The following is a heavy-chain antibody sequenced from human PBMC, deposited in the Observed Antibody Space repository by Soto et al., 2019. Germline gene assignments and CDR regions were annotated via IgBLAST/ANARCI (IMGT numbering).Heavy chain of an antibody. D-gene: IGHD2-15*01. V-gene: IGHV1-69*01. CDR2: IIPIFGTA. J-gene: IGHJ6*04. CDR3: ARGLNFVVVVAANAGYYCGMDV. Sequence: GSSLKFSCMAAGDTFSSYAISWVRKAHGQGLEWMGVIIPIFGTANYTQKFQGRVTINAEEFTSTAYMELSSLRSEDTAVYYCARGLNFVVVVAANAGYYCGMDVWCIVTTVTVSS. CDR1: GDTFSSYA.